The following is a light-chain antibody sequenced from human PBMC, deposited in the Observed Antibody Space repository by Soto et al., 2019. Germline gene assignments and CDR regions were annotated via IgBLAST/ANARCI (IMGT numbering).Light chain of an antibody. CDR1: QSVSSSY. J-gene: IGKJ5*01. Sequence: VVLTQSPGTLSLSPGERATLSCRASQSVSSSYLAWYQQKPGQAPRLLIYGASSRATGIPDRFSGSGSGTDFTLTISRLEPEDFAVYYCQQYGSSPLVTFGQGTRLEIE. V-gene: IGKV3-20*01. CDR2: GAS. CDR3: QQYGSSPLVT.